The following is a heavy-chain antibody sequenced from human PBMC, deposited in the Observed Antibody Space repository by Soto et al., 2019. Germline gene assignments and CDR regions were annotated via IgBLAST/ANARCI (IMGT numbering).Heavy chain of an antibody. CDR1: GFTVSDRY. V-gene: IGHV3-66*01. D-gene: IGHD3-16*01. J-gene: IGHJ6*02. CDR2: IYSGGST. Sequence: EEQLVESGGGLVQPGGSLRLSCAASGFTVSDRYMTWVRQAPGKGLEWVPVIYSGGSTYYVDSVKDRFTISRDNAKNTMYLQNYRLRGEDTAVYFWARDHPVRFPSYAYCGMDVWGQGTTVIVSS. CDR3: ARDHPVRFPSYAYCGMDV.